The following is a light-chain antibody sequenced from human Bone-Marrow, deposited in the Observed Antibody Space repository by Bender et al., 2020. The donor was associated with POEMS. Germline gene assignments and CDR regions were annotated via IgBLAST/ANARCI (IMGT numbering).Light chain of an antibody. CDR1: SSDVGGYNY. V-gene: IGLV2-14*03. CDR2: DVS. Sequence: QSALTQPPSASGSPGQSVTISCTGTSSDVGGYNYVSWYQQHPGEAPRLMIYDVSSRPSGVSNRFSGSKSGNTASLTISGLQAEDEADYYCSSYSNTSPWVFGGGTKVTVL. J-gene: IGLJ3*02. CDR3: SSYSNTSPWV.